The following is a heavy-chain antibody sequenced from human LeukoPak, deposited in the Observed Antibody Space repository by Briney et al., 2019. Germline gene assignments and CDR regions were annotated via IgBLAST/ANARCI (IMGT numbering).Heavy chain of an antibody. J-gene: IGHJ6*03. CDR3: ARQVTSGWDYYYYYYMDV. D-gene: IGHD6-19*01. CDR2: IYPGDSDT. Sequence: GESLKISCKGSGYSFTSYWIGWVRQMPGKGLEWMGIIYPGDSDTRYSPSFQGQVTISADKSISTAYLQWSSLKASDTAMYYCARQVTSGWDYYYYYYMDVWGKGTTVTVSS. CDR1: GYSFTSYW. V-gene: IGHV5-51*01.